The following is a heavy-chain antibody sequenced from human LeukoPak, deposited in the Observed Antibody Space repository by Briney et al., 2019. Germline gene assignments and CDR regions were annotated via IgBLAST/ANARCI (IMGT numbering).Heavy chain of an antibody. CDR3: ARDLRSYSSSWSSSDY. Sequence: ASVKVSCKASGYTFTGYYMHWVRQAPGQGLEWMGWINTNTGNPTYAQGFTGRFVFSLDTSVSTAYLQISSLKAEDTAVYYCARDLRSYSSSWSSSDYWGQGTLVTVSS. CDR1: GYTFTGYY. CDR2: INTNTGNP. V-gene: IGHV7-4-1*02. J-gene: IGHJ4*02. D-gene: IGHD6-13*01.